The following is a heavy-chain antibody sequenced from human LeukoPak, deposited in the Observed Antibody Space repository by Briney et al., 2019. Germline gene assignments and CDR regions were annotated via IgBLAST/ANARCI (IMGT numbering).Heavy chain of an antibody. Sequence: ASVKVSCKASGYTFTGYYMHWVRQAPGQGLEWXGWXNPNSGGTNYAQKVQGWVTMTRDTSISTAYMALSRLRSDDTAVYYCARGEIRYFDWLSFDYWGQGTLVTVSS. D-gene: IGHD3-9*01. CDR2: XNPNSGGT. CDR3: ARGEIRYFDWLSFDY. V-gene: IGHV1-2*04. CDR1: GYTFTGYY. J-gene: IGHJ4*02.